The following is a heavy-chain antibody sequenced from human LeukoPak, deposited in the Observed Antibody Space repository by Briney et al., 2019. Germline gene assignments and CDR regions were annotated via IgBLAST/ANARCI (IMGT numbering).Heavy chain of an antibody. J-gene: IGHJ4*02. CDR2: ISYDGSHK. V-gene: IGHV3-30-3*01. D-gene: IGHD5-18*01. CDR1: GFTFSSYA. Sequence: PGGSLRLSCAASGFTFSSYAMHWVRQAPGKGLEWVAVISYDGSHKYYADSVKGRFTISRDNAKNSLYLQMNSLRVEDTAVYYCARRTSRGFTYGYDFDYWGQGTLVTVSS. CDR3: ARRTSRGFTYGYDFDY.